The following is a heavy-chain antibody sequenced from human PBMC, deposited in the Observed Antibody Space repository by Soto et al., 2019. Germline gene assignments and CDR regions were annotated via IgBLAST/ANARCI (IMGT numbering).Heavy chain of an antibody. Sequence: LRLSCAASGFTFDDYAMHWVRQAPGKGLEWVSGISWNSGSIGYADSVKGRFTISRDNAKNSLYLQMNSLRAEDTALYYCAKGDFPGVHYYYGMDVWGQGTTVTVSS. D-gene: IGHD3-10*01. CDR3: AKGDFPGVHYYYGMDV. CDR1: GFTFDDYA. CDR2: ISWNSGSI. J-gene: IGHJ6*02. V-gene: IGHV3-9*01.